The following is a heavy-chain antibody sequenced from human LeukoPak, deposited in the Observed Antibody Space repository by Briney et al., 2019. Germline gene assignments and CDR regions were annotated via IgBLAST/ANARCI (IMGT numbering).Heavy chain of an antibody. Sequence: ASVKVSCKVSGYTLTELSMHWVRQAPGKGLEWMGGFDPEDGETIYAQKFQGRVTMTEDTPTDPAYMELSSLRPEDTAVYYCARNVDTALVNGLLGWGQGTLVTVSS. D-gene: IGHD5-18*01. V-gene: IGHV1-24*01. CDR3: ARNVDTALVNGLLG. CDR1: GYTLTELS. J-gene: IGHJ4*02. CDR2: FDPEDGET.